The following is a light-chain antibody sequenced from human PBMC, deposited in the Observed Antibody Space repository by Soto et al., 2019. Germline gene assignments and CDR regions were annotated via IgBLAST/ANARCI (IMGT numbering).Light chain of an antibody. CDR1: QSVSSSY. CDR3: QQXXSSXXT. CDR2: GAS. J-gene: IGKJ2*01. V-gene: IGKV3-20*01. Sequence: EIVLTQSPGTLSLSPGERATLSCRASQSVSSSYLAWYQQKPGQAPRLLIYGASSRATGIPDRFSGSGSGTDFTLTISRLEPEDFAVYYXQQXXSSXXTFGQGTKLEIK.